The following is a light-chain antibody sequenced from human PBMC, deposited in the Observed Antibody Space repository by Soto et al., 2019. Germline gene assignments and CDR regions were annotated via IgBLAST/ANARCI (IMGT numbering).Light chain of an antibody. J-gene: IGKJ1*01. CDR1: QSVSSSY. CDR3: QQYDTSPWT. Sequence: EIVLTQSPGTLSLSPGERATLSCRASQSVSSSYFAWYQQKPGQAPRLLIYGASTRATGIPDRFSGSGSGKDFSLTISRLEPEDFAVYYCQQYDTSPWTFGQGTKVEI. V-gene: IGKV3-20*01. CDR2: GAS.